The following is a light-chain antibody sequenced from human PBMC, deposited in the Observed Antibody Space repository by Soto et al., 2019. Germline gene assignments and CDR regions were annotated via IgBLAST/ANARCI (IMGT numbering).Light chain of an antibody. V-gene: IGLV2-8*01. Sequence: QSALTQPPSASGSLGQSVTISCTGTSSDVGGYNYVSWHQQHPGKAPKLLIYEVNQRPSGVPDRFSGSKSGNTASLTVSGLQAEDEADYYCSSYAGSNNVVFGGGTKVTVL. CDR1: SSDVGGYNY. J-gene: IGLJ2*01. CDR2: EVN. CDR3: SSYAGSNNVV.